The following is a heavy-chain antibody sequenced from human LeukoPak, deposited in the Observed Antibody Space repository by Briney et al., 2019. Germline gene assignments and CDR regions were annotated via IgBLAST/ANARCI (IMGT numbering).Heavy chain of an antibody. D-gene: IGHD1-26*01. CDR1: GGSISSGSYY. Sequence: SQTLSLTCTVSGGSISSGSYYWSWIRQPAGKGLEWIGRIYTSGSTNYNPSLKSRVTISVDTSKNQFSLKLSSVTAADTAVYYCARGRYRSFDPWGQGTLVTVSS. J-gene: IGHJ5*02. V-gene: IGHV4-61*02. CDR2: IYTSGST. CDR3: ARGRYRSFDP.